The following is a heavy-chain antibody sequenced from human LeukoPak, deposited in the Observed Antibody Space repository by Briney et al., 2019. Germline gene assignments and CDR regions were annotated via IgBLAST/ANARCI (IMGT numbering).Heavy chain of an antibody. D-gene: IGHD2-15*01. V-gene: IGHV4-38-2*02. CDR3: AKDGPIGP. J-gene: IGHJ4*02. CDR2: IYHSGST. CDR1: GYSISSAYY. Sequence: SETLSLTCTVSGYSISSAYYWGWIRQPPGKGLEWIGSIYHSGSTYYNPSLKSRVTISVDTSKNQFSLRLNSLTAADTAVYYCAKDGPIGPWGQGTLVTVSS.